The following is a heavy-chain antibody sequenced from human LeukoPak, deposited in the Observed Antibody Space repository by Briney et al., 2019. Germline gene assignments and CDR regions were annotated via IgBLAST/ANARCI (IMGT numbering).Heavy chain of an antibody. CDR3: AREVGYCSGGSCYSYFDY. CDR2: IYYSGST. J-gene: IGHJ4*02. Sequence: SETLSLTCTVSGGAITSDYWSWLRQPPGKGLEWIGYIYYSGSTNYNASLTNRVTISVDTSKNQFSLKLSSVTAADTAVYYCAREVGYCSGGSCYSYFDYWGQGTLVTVSS. V-gene: IGHV4-59*01. D-gene: IGHD2-15*01. CDR1: GGAITSDY.